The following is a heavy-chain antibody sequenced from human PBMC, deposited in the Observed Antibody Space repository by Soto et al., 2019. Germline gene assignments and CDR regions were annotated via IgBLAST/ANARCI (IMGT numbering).Heavy chain of an antibody. CDR2: ISYDGSNK. J-gene: IGHJ4*02. D-gene: IGHD6-19*01. V-gene: IGHV3-30-3*01. CDR1: GFTFRSYA. CDR3: ARDSFSGWYTSYFDY. Sequence: QVQLVESGGGVVQPGRSLRLSCAASGFTFRSYAMHWVRQAPGKGLEWVAVISYDGSNKYYADSVKGRFTISRDNSKNTLYLQMNSLRAEDTAVYYCARDSFSGWYTSYFDYWGQGTLVTVSS.